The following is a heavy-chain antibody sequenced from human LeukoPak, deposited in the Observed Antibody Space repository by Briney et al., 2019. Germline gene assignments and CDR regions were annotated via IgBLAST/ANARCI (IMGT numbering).Heavy chain of an antibody. D-gene: IGHD6-13*01. J-gene: IGHJ4*02. CDR3: ARLGYSSSWYFDY. CDR1: GFSFTNYW. V-gene: IGHV5-51*01. CDR2: IYPGDSDT. Sequence: GESLKISCKASGFSFTNYWIGWVRQMPGKGLEWMGIIYPGDSDTRYSPSFQGQVTISADKSSSTAYLQWRSLKASDTAMYYCARLGYSSSWYFDYWGQGTLVTVSS.